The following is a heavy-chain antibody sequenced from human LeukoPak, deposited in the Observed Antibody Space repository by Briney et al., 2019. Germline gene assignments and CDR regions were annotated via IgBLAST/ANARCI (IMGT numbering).Heavy chain of an antibody. Sequence: ASVKVSCKATGYTFTSYGISWVRQAPGQGLEWMGWISSNSDNTNYAQRLQGRVTMTTDTSTSTAYMELRSLRSDDTALYFCARDWGSIKVIADYWGQGTLFTVSS. V-gene: IGHV1-18*01. J-gene: IGHJ4*02. CDR1: GYTFTSYG. CDR2: ISSNSDNT. D-gene: IGHD7-27*01. CDR3: ARDWGSIKVIADY.